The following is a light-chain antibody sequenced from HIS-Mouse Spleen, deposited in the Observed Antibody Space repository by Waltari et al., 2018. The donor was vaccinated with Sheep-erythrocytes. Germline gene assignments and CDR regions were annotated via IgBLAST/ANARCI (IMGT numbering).Light chain of an antibody. J-gene: IGLJ2*01. CDR1: SSDVGGYNH. Sequence: QSALTQPASVSGSPGQSLTIPCTGTSSDVGGYNHVSGYQQHPGKAPKLMIYEVSNRPSGVSNRFSGSKSGNTASLTISGLQAEDEADYYCSSYTSSSTVVFGGGTKLTVL. CDR3: SSYTSSSTVV. CDR2: EVS. V-gene: IGLV2-14*01.